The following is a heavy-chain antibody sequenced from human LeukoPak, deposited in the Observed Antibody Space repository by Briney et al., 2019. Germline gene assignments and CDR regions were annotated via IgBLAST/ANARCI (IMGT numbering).Heavy chain of an antibody. Sequence: NASETLSLTCAVYGGSFSGYYWSWIRQPPGKGLEWIGEINHSGSTNYNPSLKSRVTISVDTSKNQFSLKLSSVTAADTAVYYCARDSITGTRPDYWGQGTLVTVSS. CDR3: ARDSITGTRPDY. CDR1: GGSFSGYY. D-gene: IGHD1-20*01. CDR2: INHSGST. V-gene: IGHV4-34*01. J-gene: IGHJ4*02.